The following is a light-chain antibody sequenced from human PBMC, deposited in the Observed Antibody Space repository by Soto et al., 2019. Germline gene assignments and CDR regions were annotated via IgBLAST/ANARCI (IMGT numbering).Light chain of an antibody. CDR2: GVP. V-gene: IGKV3-20*01. J-gene: IGKJ2*01. Sequence: ETVLTQSPGTLSLSPGEGATLSCRASQTVGASQLAWYQQKPGQSPRLLIYGVPNRATDIPDRFGGSGSGTDFTLTISRLEPEDFAVYYCHQYSNPPHTFGQGTKLEIK. CDR1: QTVGASQ. CDR3: HQYSNPPHT.